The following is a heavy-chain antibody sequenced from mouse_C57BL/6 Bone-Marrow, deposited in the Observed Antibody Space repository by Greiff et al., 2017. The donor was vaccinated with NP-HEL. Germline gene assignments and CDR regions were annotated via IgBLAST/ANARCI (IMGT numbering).Heavy chain of an antibody. J-gene: IGHJ1*03. CDR3: ARRAGSPSYWYFDV. CDR2: LSGGGGNT. CDR1: GFTFSSYT. D-gene: IGHD1-1*01. V-gene: IGHV5-9*01. Sequence: EVKLVESGGGLVKPGGSLKLSCAASGFTFSSYTMSWVRQTPEKRLEWVATLSGGGGNTYYPDSVKGRFPISRDNAKNTLYLQMSSLRSEDTALYYCARRAGSPSYWYFDVWGTGTTVTVSS.